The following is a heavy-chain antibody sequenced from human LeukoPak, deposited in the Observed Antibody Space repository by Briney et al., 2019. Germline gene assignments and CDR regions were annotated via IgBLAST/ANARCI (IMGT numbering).Heavy chain of an antibody. Sequence: SETLSLTCTVSGGSISSSSYYWGRIRQPPGKGLEWIGSIYYSGSTYYNPSLKSRVTISVDTSKNQFSLKLSSVTAADTAVYYCARRAYGDYGNWFDPWGQGTLVTVSS. CDR2: IYYSGST. J-gene: IGHJ5*02. CDR3: ARRAYGDYGNWFDP. V-gene: IGHV4-39*01. D-gene: IGHD4-17*01. CDR1: GGSISSSSYY.